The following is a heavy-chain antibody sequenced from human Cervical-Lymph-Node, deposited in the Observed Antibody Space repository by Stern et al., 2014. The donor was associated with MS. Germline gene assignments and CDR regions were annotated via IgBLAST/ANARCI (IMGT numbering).Heavy chain of an antibody. Sequence: VQLVESGAEVKKPGPSVKVSCKVSGGTFSSYTLNWVRQAPGQGLEWMGGIIPIFATTNYAQRFQGKVTITADGSTSTAYMEVTSLRSEDTAVYYCAREGIPGAGGTFVNWGQGTLVIVSS. CDR2: IIPIFATT. D-gene: IGHD1-26*01. CDR3: AREGIPGAGGTFVN. V-gene: IGHV1-69*01. J-gene: IGHJ4*02. CDR1: GGTFSSYT.